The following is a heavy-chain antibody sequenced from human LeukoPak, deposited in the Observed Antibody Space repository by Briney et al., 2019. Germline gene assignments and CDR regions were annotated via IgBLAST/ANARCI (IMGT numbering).Heavy chain of an antibody. V-gene: IGHV3-30-3*01. CDR2: ISYDGSNK. J-gene: IGHJ4*02. CDR1: GFTFSSYA. Sequence: GGSLRLSCAASGFTFSSYAMHWVRQAPGKGLEWVAVISYDGSNKYYADSVKGRFTISRDNSKNTLYLQMNSLRAEDTAVYYCSRAPGADGDFDYWGQGTLVTVSS. CDR3: SRAPGADGDFDY. D-gene: IGHD3-10*01.